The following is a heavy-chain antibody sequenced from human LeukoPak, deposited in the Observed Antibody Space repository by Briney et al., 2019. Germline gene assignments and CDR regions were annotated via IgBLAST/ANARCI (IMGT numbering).Heavy chain of an antibody. D-gene: IGHD4-23*01. J-gene: IGHJ4*02. CDR1: GYTFTGYY. V-gene: IGHV1-2*02. CDR3: ARAPRWGRFRRIDY. CDR2: INPNSGGT. Sequence: GASVKVSCKASGYTFTGYYMHWVRQAPGQGLEWMGWINPNSGGTNYAQKFQGRVTMTRDTSISTAYMELSRLRSDDTAVYYCARAPRWGRFRRIDYWGQGTLVTVSS.